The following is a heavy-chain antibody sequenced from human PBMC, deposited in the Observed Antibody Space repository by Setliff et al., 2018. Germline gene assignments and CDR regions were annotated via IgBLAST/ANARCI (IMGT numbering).Heavy chain of an antibody. Sequence: GGSLRLSCAASGFTFSSYSMNWVRQAPGKGLEWVSSISSSSSYIYYADSVKGRFTISRDNAKNSLYLQMNSLRAEDTAVYYCARATLTIFGGVLGDGEPALQRCAVGFFVIRKNVCKPLQGLPWG. D-gene: IGHD3-3*01. CDR2: ISSSSSYI. CDR1: GFTFSSYS. J-gene: IGHJ5*02. V-gene: IGHV3-21*01. CDR3: ARATLTIFGGVLGDGEPALQRCAVGFFVIRKNVCKPLQGLP.